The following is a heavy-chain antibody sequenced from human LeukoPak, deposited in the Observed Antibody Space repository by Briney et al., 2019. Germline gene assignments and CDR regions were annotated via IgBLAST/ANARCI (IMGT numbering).Heavy chain of an antibody. CDR3: ARVNYDNYYYYMDV. V-gene: IGHV4-59*01. J-gene: IGHJ6*03. D-gene: IGHD4-11*01. Sequence: SETLSLTCTVSGDSISSYYWSWIRQPPGMGLEWIGYIFYSGNTNYNSSLKSRVTISVDTSKNQFSLKLSSVTAADTAVYYCARVNYDNYYYYMDVWGKGTTVTVSS. CDR2: IFYSGNT. CDR1: GDSISSYY.